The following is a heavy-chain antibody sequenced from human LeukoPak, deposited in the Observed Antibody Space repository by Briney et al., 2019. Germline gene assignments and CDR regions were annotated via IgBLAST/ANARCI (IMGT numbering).Heavy chain of an antibody. Sequence: SETLSLTCTVSGYSISSGYYWGWIRQPPGKGLEWIGSIYYSGSTYYNPSLKSRVTISVDTSKNQFSLKLSSVTAADTAVYYCARDGDYWGQGTLVTVSS. CDR2: IYYSGST. V-gene: IGHV4-38-2*02. CDR1: GYSISSGYY. CDR3: ARDGDY. J-gene: IGHJ4*02.